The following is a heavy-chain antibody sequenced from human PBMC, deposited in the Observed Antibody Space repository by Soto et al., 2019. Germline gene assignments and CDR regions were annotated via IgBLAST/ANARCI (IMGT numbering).Heavy chain of an antibody. J-gene: IGHJ5*02. CDR2: IYYSGST. D-gene: IGHD3-3*01. CDR3: AITTLGNWFDP. Sequence: SETLSLTCTVSGGSISSYYWSWIRQPPGKGLEWIGYIYYSGSTNYNPSLKSRVTISVDTSKNQFSLKLSSVTAADTAVYYCAITTLGNWFDPWGQGTLVTVSS. CDR1: GGSISSYY. V-gene: IGHV4-59*01.